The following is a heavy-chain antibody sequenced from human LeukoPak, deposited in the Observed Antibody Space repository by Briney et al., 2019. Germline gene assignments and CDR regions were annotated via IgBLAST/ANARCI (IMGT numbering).Heavy chain of an antibody. Sequence: SETLSLTCTVSGGSISSGGYYWSWIRQHPGKGLEWIGYIYYSGSTYYNPSLKSRVTISVDTSKNQFSLKLSSVTAADTAVYYCAGDNYGSGSYFDYWGQGTLVTVSS. CDR2: IYYSGST. J-gene: IGHJ4*02. D-gene: IGHD3-10*01. CDR1: GGSISSGGYY. V-gene: IGHV4-31*03. CDR3: AGDNYGSGSYFDY.